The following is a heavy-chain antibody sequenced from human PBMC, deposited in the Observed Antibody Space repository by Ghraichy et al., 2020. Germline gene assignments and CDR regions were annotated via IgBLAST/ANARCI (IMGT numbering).Heavy chain of an antibody. J-gene: IGHJ4*02. CDR1: GGSVSSGSYY. V-gene: IGHV4-61*01. CDR2: IYYSGST. D-gene: IGHD1-26*01. Sequence: SETLSLTCTVSGGSVSSGSYYWSWIRQPPGKGLEWIGYIYYSGSTNYNPSLKSRVTISVDTSKNQFSLKLSSVTAADTAVYYCARVDPEGGATDFDYWGQGTLVTVSS. CDR3: ARVDPEGGATDFDY.